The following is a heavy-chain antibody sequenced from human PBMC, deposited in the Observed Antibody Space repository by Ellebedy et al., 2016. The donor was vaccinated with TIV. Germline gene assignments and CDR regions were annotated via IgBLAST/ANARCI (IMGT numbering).Heavy chain of an antibody. Sequence: MPSETLSLTCTVSGGSIDSNIYYWGWIRQHPGKGLEWIGSISYSGSNFYNPSLKSRVTISVDTSRHQFSLNLSSVTAADTAVYYWARGTMAPTYWGQGTLVTVSS. CDR3: ARGTMAPTY. CDR2: ISYSGSN. D-gene: IGHD4/OR15-4a*01. J-gene: IGHJ4*02. CDR1: GGSIDSNIYY. V-gene: IGHV4-39*07.